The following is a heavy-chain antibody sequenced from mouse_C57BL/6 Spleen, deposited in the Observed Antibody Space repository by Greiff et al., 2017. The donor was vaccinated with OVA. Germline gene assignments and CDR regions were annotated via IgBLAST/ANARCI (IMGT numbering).Heavy chain of an antibody. Sequence: VQLQQPGAELVRPGSSVKLSCKASGYTFTSYWMDWVKQRPGQGLEWIGNIYPSDSATHYNQKFKDKATLTVDKSSSTAYMQLSSLTSEDSAVYYCASYYGSSSGYFDVWGTGTTVTVSS. D-gene: IGHD1-1*01. CDR1: GYTFTSYW. V-gene: IGHV1-61*01. CDR2: IYPSDSAT. J-gene: IGHJ1*03. CDR3: ASYYGSSSGYFDV.